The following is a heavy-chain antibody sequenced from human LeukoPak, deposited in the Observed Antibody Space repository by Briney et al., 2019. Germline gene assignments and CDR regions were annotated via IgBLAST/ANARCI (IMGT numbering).Heavy chain of an antibody. V-gene: IGHV3-33*08. D-gene: IGHD7-27*01. J-gene: IGHJ3*02. Sequence: PGGSLRLSCAASGFTFSSYGMHWVRQAPGKGLEWVAFIRYDGSNKYYADSVKGRFTISRDNSKNTLYLQMNSLRAEDTAVYYCARDPLLTGSDAFDIWGQGTMVTVSS. CDR1: GFTFSSYG. CDR3: ARDPLLTGSDAFDI. CDR2: IRYDGSNK.